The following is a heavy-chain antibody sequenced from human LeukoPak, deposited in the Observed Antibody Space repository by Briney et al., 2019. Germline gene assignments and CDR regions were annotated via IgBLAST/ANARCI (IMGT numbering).Heavy chain of an antibody. CDR2: IYYSGST. D-gene: IGHD6-19*01. J-gene: IGHJ3*02. V-gene: IGHV4-59*08. CDR3: ARLHSSGYAFDI. CDR1: GGSISSYY. Sequence: SETLSLTCTVSGGSISSYYWSWLRQPPGKGLEWIGYIYYSGSTNYNPSLKSRVTISVDTSKNRFSLKLSSVTAADTAVYYCARLHSSGYAFDIWGQGTMVTVSS.